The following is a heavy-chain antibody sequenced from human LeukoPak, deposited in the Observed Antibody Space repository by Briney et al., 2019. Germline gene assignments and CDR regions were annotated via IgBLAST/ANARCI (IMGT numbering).Heavy chain of an antibody. V-gene: IGHV4-61*01. CDR3: ARDLGGTSYGSWYAFDI. J-gene: IGHJ3*02. CDR1: GYSISSGYY. D-gene: IGHD5-18*01. Sequence: SETLSLTCTVSGYSISSGYYWSWIRQPPGKGLEWIGYIYYSGSTNYNPSLKSRVTISVDTSKNQFSLKLSSVTAADTAVYYCARDLGGTSYGSWYAFDIWGQGTMVTVSS. CDR2: IYYSGST.